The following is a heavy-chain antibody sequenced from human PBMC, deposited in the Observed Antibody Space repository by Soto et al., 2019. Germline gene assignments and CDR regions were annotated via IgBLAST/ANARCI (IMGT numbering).Heavy chain of an antibody. CDR3: AKGHHVPLRFLESRYAPHLGMDV. D-gene: IGHD3-3*01. CDR1: GFTFSSYA. J-gene: IGHJ6*02. Sequence: QPGGSLRLSCAASGFTFSSYAMSWVRQAPGKGLEWVSAISGSGGSTYYADSVKGRFTISRDNSKNTLYLQMNSLRAEDTAVYYCAKGHHVPLRFLESRYAPHLGMDVWGQGTTVTVSS. CDR2: ISGSGGST. V-gene: IGHV3-23*01.